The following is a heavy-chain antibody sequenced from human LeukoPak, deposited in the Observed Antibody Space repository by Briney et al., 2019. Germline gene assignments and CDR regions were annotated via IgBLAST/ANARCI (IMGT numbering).Heavy chain of an antibody. Sequence: ASVKVSCKTSGYTFTDSYIHWVRQAPGQGLEWMGRNNPNSGDSNYSQKFQGRVTMTRDTSTSTAYMELSSLRSEDTAVYYCARAANWHDDDWFDPWGQGTLVTVSS. V-gene: IGHV1-2*06. CDR2: NNPNSGDS. J-gene: IGHJ5*02. CDR1: GYTFTDSY. CDR3: ARAANWHDDDWFDP. D-gene: IGHD1-1*01.